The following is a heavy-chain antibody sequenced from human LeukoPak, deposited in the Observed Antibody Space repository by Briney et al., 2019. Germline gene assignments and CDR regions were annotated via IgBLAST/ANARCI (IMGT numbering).Heavy chain of an antibody. CDR1: GGSFNDYY. D-gene: IGHD3-22*01. V-gene: IGHV4-34*01. J-gene: IGHJ3*02. CDR2: INLRGST. CDR3: AGEDYFDSSGYASWRFDI. Sequence: PSETLSLTCAVYGGSFNDYYWNWIRQPPGKGLEWIGEINLRGSTTYNPSLKSQVTISLDESKNQFSLKLSSVTTADTAVYYCAGEDYFDSSGYASWRFDIWGQGTMVTVSS.